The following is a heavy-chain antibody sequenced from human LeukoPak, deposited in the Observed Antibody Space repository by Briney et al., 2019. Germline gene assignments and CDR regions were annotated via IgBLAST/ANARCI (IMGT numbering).Heavy chain of an antibody. V-gene: IGHV3-11*04. CDR3: ARDLYSGDLVAFDI. CDR1: GFTFSDYY. J-gene: IGHJ3*02. CDR2: ISSSGSTI. D-gene: IGHD3-10*01. Sequence: PGGSLRLSCAASGFTFSDYYMSWIRQAPGKGLEWVSYISSSGSTIYYADSVKGRFTISRDNAKNSLYLQMNSLRAEDTAVYYCARDLYSGDLVAFDIWGQGTMVTVSS.